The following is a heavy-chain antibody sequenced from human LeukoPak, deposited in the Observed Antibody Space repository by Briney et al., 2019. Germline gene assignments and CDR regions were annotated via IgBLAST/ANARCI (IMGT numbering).Heavy chain of an antibody. CDR2: IYYSGST. CDR3: ARDRYCYDSSGYSNWFDP. Sequence: SETLSLTCTVSGGSISSSSYYWGWIRQPPGKGLEWIGSIYYSGSTYYNPSLKSRVTISVDTSKNQFSLKLSSVTAADTAVYYCARDRYCYDSSGYSNWFDPWGQGTLVTVSS. V-gene: IGHV4-39*07. CDR1: GGSISSSSYY. D-gene: IGHD3-22*01. J-gene: IGHJ5*02.